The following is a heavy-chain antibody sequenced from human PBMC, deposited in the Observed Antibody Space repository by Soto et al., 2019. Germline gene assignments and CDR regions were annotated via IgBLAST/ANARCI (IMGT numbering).Heavy chain of an antibody. V-gene: IGHV1-24*01. CDR1: GYTLSELS. CDR2: FDPEDGET. Sequence: ASVKISCKVSGYTLSELSSHWVRQAPGKGLEWMGGFDPEDGETIYAQKFQGRVTMTEDTSTDTAYMELSSLRSEDTAVYYCAPDPHENVNYRRQGAQVTVSS. D-gene: IGHD1-1*01. CDR3: APDPHENVNY. J-gene: IGHJ4*02.